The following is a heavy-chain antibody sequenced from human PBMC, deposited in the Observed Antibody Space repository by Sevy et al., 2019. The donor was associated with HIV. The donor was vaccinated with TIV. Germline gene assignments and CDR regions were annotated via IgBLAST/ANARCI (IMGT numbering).Heavy chain of an antibody. CDR1: GFTFRNYV. J-gene: IGHJ3*02. Sequence: GGSLRLTCAASGFTFRNYVMNWVRRPPGKGLEWVSGLSDGGGTTDYADSVKGRFTISRDDSKSTLYLQMNSLRVEDTAVYFSAKRVAGALAALDIWGQGTMVTVSS. CDR2: LSDGGGTT. CDR3: AKRVAGALAALDI. D-gene: IGHD3-10*01. V-gene: IGHV3-23*01.